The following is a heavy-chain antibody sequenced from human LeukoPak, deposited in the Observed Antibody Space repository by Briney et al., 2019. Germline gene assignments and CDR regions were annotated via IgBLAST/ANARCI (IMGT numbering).Heavy chain of an antibody. CDR3: AREAVTIFGLVRTQTPKGPHRFDP. CDR2: INPSGGTT. CDR1: GYTFGTHW. V-gene: IGHV1-46*01. D-gene: IGHD3-3*01. Sequence: ASVKVSCKASGYTFGTHWMHWVRQAPGQGLEWMGLINPSGGTTNCAQKFQGRVTMTRDMSTTTVYMHLSSLRSEDTAVYYCAREAVTIFGLVRTQTPKGPHRFDPWGQGTLVTVSS. J-gene: IGHJ5*02.